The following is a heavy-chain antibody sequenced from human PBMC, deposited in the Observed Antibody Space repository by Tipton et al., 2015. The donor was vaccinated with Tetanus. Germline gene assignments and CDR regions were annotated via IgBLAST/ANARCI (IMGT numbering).Heavy chain of an antibody. Sequence: ASGFTFKSYTMNWLRQAPGNGLEWVAAISGSRLTPYYADSLKGRFTISRDNSKNTLSLQLNSLRAEDTAVYSCARGMAEASNCGGDCYSDYWGRGTLVTVSS. CDR3: ARGMAEASNCGGDCYSDY. D-gene: IGHD2-21*02. CDR2: ISGSRLTP. CDR1: GFTFKSYT. J-gene: IGHJ4*02. V-gene: IGHV3-23*01.